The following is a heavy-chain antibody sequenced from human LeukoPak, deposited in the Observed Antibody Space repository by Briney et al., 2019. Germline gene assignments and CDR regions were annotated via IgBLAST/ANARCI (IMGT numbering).Heavy chain of an antibody. D-gene: IGHD6-19*01. CDR3: ARGGTYSSGWYQNGPLDY. CDR2: IYYSGST. Sequence: PSETLSLTCTVSGGSISSSSYYWGWIRQPPGKGLEWIGSIYYSGSTYYNPSLKSRVTISVDTSKNQFSLKLSSVTAADTAVYYCARGGTYSSGWYQNGPLDYWGQGTLVTVSS. J-gene: IGHJ4*02. V-gene: IGHV4-39*07. CDR1: GGSISSSSYY.